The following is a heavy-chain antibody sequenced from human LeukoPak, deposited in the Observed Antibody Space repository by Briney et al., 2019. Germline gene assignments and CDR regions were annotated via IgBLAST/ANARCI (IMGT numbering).Heavy chain of an antibody. D-gene: IGHD1-14*01. V-gene: IGHV3-21*01. J-gene: IGHJ4*02. Sequence: PGGSLRLSCAASGFTFSSYSMNWVRQAPGKGLEWVSSISSSSSYINYADSVKGRFTISRDNAKNSLYLQMNSLRAEDTAVYYCARDRTRFDYWGQGTLVTVSS. CDR2: ISSSSSYI. CDR3: ARDRTRFDY. CDR1: GFTFSSYS.